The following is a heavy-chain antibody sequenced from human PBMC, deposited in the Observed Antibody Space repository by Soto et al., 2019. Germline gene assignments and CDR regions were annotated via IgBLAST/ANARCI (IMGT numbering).Heavy chain of an antibody. CDR3: ARGPPQSVLLATYHDFWSGYYHTDFDY. V-gene: IGHV1-2*04. D-gene: IGHD3-3*01. CDR2: INPNSGGT. Sequence: ASVKVSCKASGYTFTGYYMHWVRQAPGQGLEWMGWINPNSGGTNYAQKFQGWVTMTRDTSISTAYMELSRLRSDDTAVYYCARGPPQSVLLATYHDFWSGYYHTDFDYWGQGTLVTVSS. J-gene: IGHJ4*02. CDR1: GYTFTGYY.